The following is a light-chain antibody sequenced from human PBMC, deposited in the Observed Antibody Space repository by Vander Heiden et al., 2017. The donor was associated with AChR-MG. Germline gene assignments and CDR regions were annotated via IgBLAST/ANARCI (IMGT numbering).Light chain of an antibody. CDR2: SNN. Sequence: QSVLTQPPSASGTPGQTVTIYCSRCNSNIGRTGVHWYQHVQGTAPKLLIYSNNQRPSGGPDRCSGSKSGTAASLAISGLQAEDEAEYYCATWEDSLNGPVFGEGTKLTVL. CDR3: ATWEDSLNGPV. J-gene: IGLJ3*02. CDR1: NSNIGRTG. V-gene: IGLV1-44*01.